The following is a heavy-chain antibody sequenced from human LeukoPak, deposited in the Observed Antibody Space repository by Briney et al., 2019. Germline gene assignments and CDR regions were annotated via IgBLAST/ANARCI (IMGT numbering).Heavy chain of an antibody. D-gene: IGHD4-17*01. CDR1: GFTVSSSYA. Sequence: GGSLRLSCAASGFTVSSSYAMSWVRQAPGKGLEWVSVISGSGDNTYYADSVKGRLTISRDNSKNTLYLQMNSLRGEDTAVYYCAKHKENYGDSCLDDYWGQGTLVTVSS. CDR2: ISGSGDNT. J-gene: IGHJ4*02. CDR3: AKHKENYGDSCLDDY. V-gene: IGHV3-23*01.